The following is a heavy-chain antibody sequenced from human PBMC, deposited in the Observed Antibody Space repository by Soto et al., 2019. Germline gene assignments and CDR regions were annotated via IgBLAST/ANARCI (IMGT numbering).Heavy chain of an antibody. V-gene: IGHV3-30*05. J-gene: IGHJ4*02. Sequence: QVQLEESGGGVVQPGRSLRLSCAASGITFSSYGMHWVRQAPGKGLEWVAIISYDGTKKYYADSVKGRFTISRDNSKNTLYLQMNSLRADGTAVYYCARDKTGSATYLRYWGQGTLVTVSS. CDR3: ARDKTGSATYLRY. CDR2: ISYDGTKK. CDR1: GITFSSYG. D-gene: IGHD3-10*01.